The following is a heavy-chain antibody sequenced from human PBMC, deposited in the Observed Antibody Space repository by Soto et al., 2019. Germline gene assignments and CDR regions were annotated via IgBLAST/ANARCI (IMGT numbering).Heavy chain of an antibody. Sequence: PSETLSRTCTVSGGSISSYYWSCIRQPPGKGLDWIGYIYYSGSTNYNPSLKSRVTISVDTSKNQFSPKLSSVTAADTAVYYCARGDGYYDSSGYHHYYGMDVWGQGTTVTVSS. CDR3: ARGDGYYDSSGYHHYYGMDV. V-gene: IGHV4-59*01. D-gene: IGHD3-22*01. CDR2: IYYSGST. J-gene: IGHJ6*02. CDR1: GGSISSYY.